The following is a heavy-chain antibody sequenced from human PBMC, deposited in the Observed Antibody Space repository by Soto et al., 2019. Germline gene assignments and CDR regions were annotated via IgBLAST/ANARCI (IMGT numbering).Heavy chain of an antibody. J-gene: IGHJ4*02. Sequence: EVQLLESGGGLVQPGGSLRLSCAASGFTFSSYAMRWVRQAPVKGMEWVSAISGSGGSTYYGNSVKGPFIISRGSSKKALYLQLSSPRAADADVYYCARRGSGSYEAYWGQENRVTVPS. V-gene: IGHV3-23*01. D-gene: IGHD1-26*01. CDR1: GFTFSSYA. CDR2: ISGSGGST. CDR3: ARRGSGSYEAY.